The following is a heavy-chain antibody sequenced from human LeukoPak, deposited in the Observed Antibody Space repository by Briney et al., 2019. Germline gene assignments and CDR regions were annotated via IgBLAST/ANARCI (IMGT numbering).Heavy chain of an antibody. CDR1: GFTFSSYG. D-gene: IGHD2-15*01. V-gene: IGHV3-30*02. Sequence: GGSLRLSCAASGFTFSSYGMHWVRQAPGKGLEWVAFIRYDGSNKFYADSVKGRFTISRDNSKNTLYLQMNSLRAEATAVYYCAKDRGWSSRYFQHWGQGTLVTVSS. CDR3: AKDRGWSSRYFQH. J-gene: IGHJ1*01. CDR2: IRYDGSNK.